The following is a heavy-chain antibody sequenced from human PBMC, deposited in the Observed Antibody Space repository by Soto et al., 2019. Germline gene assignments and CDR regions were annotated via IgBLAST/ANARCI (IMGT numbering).Heavy chain of an antibody. CDR2: IIPILGIA. J-gene: IGHJ4*02. Sequence: QVQLVQSGAEVKKPWSSVKVSCKASGGTFSSYTISWVRQAPGQGLEWMGRIIPILGIANYAQKFQGRVTITADKSTSTAYMELSSLRSEDTAVYYCARVGRTYYDLLTGYYSWYGRHRSIDYYFDYWGQGTLVTVSS. V-gene: IGHV1-69*02. CDR1: GGTFSSYT. CDR3: ARVGRTYYDLLTGYYSWYGRHRSIDYYFDY. D-gene: IGHD3-9*01.